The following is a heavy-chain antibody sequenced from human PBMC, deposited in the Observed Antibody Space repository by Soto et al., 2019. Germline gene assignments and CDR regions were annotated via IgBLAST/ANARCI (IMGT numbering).Heavy chain of an antibody. D-gene: IGHD3-22*01. CDR1: GFTFSSYS. V-gene: IGHV3-21*01. J-gene: IGHJ6*02. Sequence: PGGSLRLSCAASGFTFSSYSMNWVRQAPGKGLEWVSSISSSSSYIYYADSVKGRFTISRDNAKNSLYLQMNSLRAEDTAVYYCARVQDSSGYSRHYYYYGMDVWGQGTTVTVSS. CDR2: ISSSSSYI. CDR3: ARVQDSSGYSRHYYYYGMDV.